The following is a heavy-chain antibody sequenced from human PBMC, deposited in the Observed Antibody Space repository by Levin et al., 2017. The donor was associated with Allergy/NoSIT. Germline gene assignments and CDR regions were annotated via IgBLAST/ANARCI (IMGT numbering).Heavy chain of an antibody. Sequence: PGGSLRLSCTASGFSFGDYAMSWFRQAPGKGLEWVGFIRSKAYGGTTEYAASVKGRFTISRDDSKSVAYLQMNSLKTEDTAVYYCSRELFYFYFDNSDYYSGGQGTLVTVSS. CDR2: IRSKAYGGTT. CDR1: GFSFGDYA. D-gene: IGHD3-22*01. J-gene: IGHJ5*01. CDR3: SRELFYFYFDNSDYYS. V-gene: IGHV3-49*03.